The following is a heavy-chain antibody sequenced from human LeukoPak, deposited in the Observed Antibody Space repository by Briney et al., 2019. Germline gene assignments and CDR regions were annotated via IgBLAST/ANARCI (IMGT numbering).Heavy chain of an antibody. J-gene: IGHJ3*02. CDR1: GGSISSYY. CDR3: ARHHAAAEAFDI. V-gene: IGHV4-59*08. Sequence: PSETLSLTCTVSGGSISSYYWSWVRQPPGKGLEWIGYIYYSGSTNYNPSLKSRVTISVDTSKNQFSLKLSSVTAADTAVYYCARHHAAAEAFDIWGQGTMVTVSS. D-gene: IGHD6-13*01. CDR2: IYYSGST.